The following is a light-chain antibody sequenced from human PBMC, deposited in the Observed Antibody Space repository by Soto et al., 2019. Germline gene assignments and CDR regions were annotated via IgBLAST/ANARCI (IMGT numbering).Light chain of an antibody. CDR1: QDISNY. J-gene: IGKJ3*01. CDR3: QQYYNLPLT. V-gene: IGKV1-33*01. Sequence: DIQMTQSPSSLSASVGDRVTITCQASQDISNYLNWYQQKPGKAPKLLIYDASNLETGVPSRFSGSGSGSDFTLTISSLQPEDIATYYCQQYYNLPLTFGPGTKVDI. CDR2: DAS.